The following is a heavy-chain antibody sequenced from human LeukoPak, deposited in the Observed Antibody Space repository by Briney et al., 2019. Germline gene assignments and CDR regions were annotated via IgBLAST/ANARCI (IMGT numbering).Heavy chain of an antibody. CDR2: VMSGRGST. CDR1: GFSVSDYS. Sequence: GGSLRLSCAASGFSVSDYSISWIRQSPGKGPEWISYVMSGRGSTNYADSVKGRFTISRDNAKNSVALQLDGLRADDTAVYFCARERRGSYYTFESWGQGTLVTVSS. CDR3: ARERRGSYYTFES. D-gene: IGHD3-16*01. J-gene: IGHJ4*02. V-gene: IGHV3-11*05.